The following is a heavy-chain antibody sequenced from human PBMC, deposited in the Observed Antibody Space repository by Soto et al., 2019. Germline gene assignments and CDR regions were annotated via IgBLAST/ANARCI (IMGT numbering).Heavy chain of an antibody. D-gene: IGHD3-16*01. Sequence: PGGSLRLSCAASGFSFSSYGMHWVRQAPGKRLEWVAVIWYDESKKYYADSVKGRFTISRDNSKNTLYLQMSSLRAEDTAVYYCARDLWGPNYGGLHGAFDIWGPGTVVTVSS. V-gene: IGHV3-33*01. CDR1: GFSFSSYG. CDR2: IWYDESKK. J-gene: IGHJ4*02. CDR3: ARDLWGPNYGGLHGAFDI.